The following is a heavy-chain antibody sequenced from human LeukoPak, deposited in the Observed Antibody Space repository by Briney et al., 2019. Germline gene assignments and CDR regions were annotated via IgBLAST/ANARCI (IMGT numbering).Heavy chain of an antibody. Sequence: SETLSLTCAVYGGSFSGYYWSWIRQPPGKGLEWIGVINHSGSTNYNPSLKSRVTISVDTSKNQFSLKLSSVTAADTAVYYCATLIGVVPAAKGGWFDPWGQGTLVTVSS. CDR1: GGSFSGYY. J-gene: IGHJ5*02. V-gene: IGHV4-34*01. D-gene: IGHD2-2*01. CDR2: INHSGST. CDR3: ATLIGVVPAAKGGWFDP.